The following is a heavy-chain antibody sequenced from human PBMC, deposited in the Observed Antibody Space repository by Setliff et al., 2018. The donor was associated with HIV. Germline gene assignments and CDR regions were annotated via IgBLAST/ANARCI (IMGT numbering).Heavy chain of an antibody. CDR1: GYSLTELS. Sequence: EASVKVSCKVSGYSLTELSMHWVRQAPGQGLEWMGWMNPNSGNTGYAQKFQGRVTMTRDTSISTAYMELNSLRSDDTAVYYCATAGGRSWFDPWGPGTLVTVSS. J-gene: IGHJ5*02. D-gene: IGHD3-16*01. V-gene: IGHV1-2*02. CDR2: MNPNSGNT. CDR3: ATAGGRSWFDP.